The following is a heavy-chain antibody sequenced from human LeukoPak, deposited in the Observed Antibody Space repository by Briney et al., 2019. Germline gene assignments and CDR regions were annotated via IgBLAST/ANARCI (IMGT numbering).Heavy chain of an antibody. CDR1: GFTFSTHG. D-gene: IGHD3-10*01. J-gene: IGHJ3*02. CDR2: IILTTSYK. CDR3: ARGRSITILRGVAISHGFDI. V-gene: IGHV3-21*01. Sequence: PGGLLRLSCAASGFTFSTHGMNWVRQAPGKGLEWVSFIILTTSYKYYADSVKGRFPISRDNAKNSLYLQMSSLRADDTALYYCARGRSITILRGVAISHGFDIWGQGTMVAVSS.